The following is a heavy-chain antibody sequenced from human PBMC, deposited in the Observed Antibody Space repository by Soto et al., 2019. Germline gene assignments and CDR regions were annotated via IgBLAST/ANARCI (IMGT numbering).Heavy chain of an antibody. Sequence: QVRRQESGPGLVKASETLSLSCTVSGHSISADYWSWIRQPAGKRLEWIGRVDASGNTNYNPSLKSRVTMSVDTSKNQFFLKVGSVTASDRAMYFCARDVGGSVVPQWFDPWGQGALVTVSS. J-gene: IGHJ5*02. D-gene: IGHD3-22*01. CDR3: ARDVGGSVVPQWFDP. CDR1: GHSISADY. V-gene: IGHV4-4*07. CDR2: VDASGNT.